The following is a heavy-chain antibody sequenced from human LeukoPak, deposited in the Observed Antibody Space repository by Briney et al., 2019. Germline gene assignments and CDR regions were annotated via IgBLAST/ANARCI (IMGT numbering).Heavy chain of an antibody. CDR1: GGSISSGDYY. CDR3: AGTYSSTWEYYFDY. V-gene: IGHV4-30-4*01. D-gene: IGHD6-13*01. Sequence: SETLSLTCTVSGGSISSGDYYWSWIRQPPGKGLEWIGYIYYSGSTYYNPSLKSRVTISVDTSKNQFSLRLTSVTAADTAIYYCAGTYSSTWEYYFDYWGQGTLVTVSS. CDR2: IYYSGST. J-gene: IGHJ4*02.